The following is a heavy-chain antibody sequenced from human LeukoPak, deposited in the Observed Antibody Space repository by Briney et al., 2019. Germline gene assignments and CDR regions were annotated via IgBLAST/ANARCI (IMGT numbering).Heavy chain of an antibody. V-gene: IGHV4-59*01. CDR2: IYYSGST. J-gene: IGHJ6*02. Sequence: PSETLSLTCTVSGGSISSYSWSWIRQPPGKGLEWIGYIYYSGSTNYNPSLKSRVTISVDTSKNQFSLKLSSVTAADTAVYYCARVLSPYYYYGMDVWGQGTTVTVSS. CDR3: ARVLSPYYYYGMDV. D-gene: IGHD3-16*02. CDR1: GGSISSYS.